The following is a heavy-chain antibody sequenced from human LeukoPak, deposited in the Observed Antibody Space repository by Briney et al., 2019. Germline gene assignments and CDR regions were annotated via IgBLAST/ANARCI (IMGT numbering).Heavy chain of an antibody. D-gene: IGHD3-10*01. V-gene: IGHV3-74*01. CDR3: ATEAGLWFGELLHDY. CDR1: GFTFSSYS. J-gene: IGHJ4*02. CDR2: INSDGSST. Sequence: GGFLRLSCAASGFTFSSYSMNWVRQAPGKGLVWVSRINSDGSSTSYADSVKGRFTISRDNAKNTLYLQMNSLRAEDTAVYYCATEAGLWFGELLHDYWGQGTLVTVSS.